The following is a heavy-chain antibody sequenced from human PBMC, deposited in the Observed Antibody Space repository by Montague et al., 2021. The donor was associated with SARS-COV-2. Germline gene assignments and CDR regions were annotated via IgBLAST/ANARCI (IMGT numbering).Heavy chain of an antibody. J-gene: IGHJ3*02. CDR2: IKLSGTT. Sequence: SETLSLTCTVAGGSISSTYWSWVWQPQGKGMQWIGYIKLSGTTXTXPSXKGRVTISVETSKNKFSLKLSAVTAADTAVYYWARGSGWVGNAFDNWGQGTMVAVSS. V-gene: IGHV4-59*01. CDR1: GGSISSTY. D-gene: IGHD6-19*01. CDR3: ARGSGWVGNAFDN.